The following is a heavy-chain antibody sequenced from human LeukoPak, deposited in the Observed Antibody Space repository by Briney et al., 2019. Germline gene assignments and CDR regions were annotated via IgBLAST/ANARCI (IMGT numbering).Heavy chain of an antibody. CDR3: VRRAFCSRAPCPAGFDY. CDR2: TRNKANRYTA. V-gene: IGHV3-72*01. J-gene: IGHJ4*02. CDR1: GFTFSDYY. D-gene: IGHD2-15*01. Sequence: PGGALRLSCAASGFTFSDYYMDWVRQAPGRGLWWVGRTRNKANRYTAEYAASVKGRFTVSRDDSKNSLYLQMNSLKTEDTAVYYCVRRAFCSRAPCPAGFDYWGQGTLVSVSS.